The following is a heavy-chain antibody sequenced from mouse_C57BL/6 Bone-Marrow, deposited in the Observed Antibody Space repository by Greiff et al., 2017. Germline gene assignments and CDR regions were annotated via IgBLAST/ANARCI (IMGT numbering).Heavy chain of an antibody. V-gene: IGHV7-3*01. CDR3: ARHYYSWFAY. D-gene: IGHD2-12*01. Sequence: EVKLVESGGGLVQPGGSLSLSCAASGFTFTDYYMSWVRQPPGKALEWLGFIRNKANGYTTEYSASVKGRFTISRDNSQSILYLQMNALRAEDSATYYCARHYYSWFAYWGQGTLVTVSA. J-gene: IGHJ3*01. CDR1: GFTFTDYY. CDR2: IRNKANGYTT.